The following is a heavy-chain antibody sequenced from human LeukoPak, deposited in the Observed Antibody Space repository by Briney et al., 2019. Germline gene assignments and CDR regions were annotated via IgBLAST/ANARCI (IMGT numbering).Heavy chain of an antibody. CDR2: ISSSSSYI. CDR1: GFTFSTYS. Sequence: GGSLRLSCAASGFTFSTYSMNWVRQAPGKGLEWVSYISSSSSYIYYADSVKGRFTISRDNAKNSLYLQMNSLRAEDTAVYYCGRDRSSVVADIGYWGQGTLVTVSS. D-gene: IGHD2-21*02. J-gene: IGHJ4*02. CDR3: GRDRSSVVADIGY. V-gene: IGHV3-21*01.